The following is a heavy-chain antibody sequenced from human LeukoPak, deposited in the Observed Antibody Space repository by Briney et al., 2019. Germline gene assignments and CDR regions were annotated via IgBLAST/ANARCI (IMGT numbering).Heavy chain of an antibody. V-gene: IGHV4-59*08. J-gene: IGHJ3*02. CDR3: ARFRVGDYVWGSYRYEVGAFDI. CDR2: IYYSGRT. CDR1: GGSISSYC. Sequence: SETLSLTCTVSGGSISSYCGNWIRQPPGKGLEWIGYIYYSGRTNYNPSLKSRVTISVDTSKNLFSLKLSSVTAADTAVYYCARFRVGDYVWGSYRYEVGAFDIWGQGTMVTVSS. D-gene: IGHD3-16*02.